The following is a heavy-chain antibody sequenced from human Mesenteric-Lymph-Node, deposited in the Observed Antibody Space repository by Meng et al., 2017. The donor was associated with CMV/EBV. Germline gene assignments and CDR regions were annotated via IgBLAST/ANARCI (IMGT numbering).Heavy chain of an antibody. Sequence: GESLKISCAASGFTFSSYSMNWVRQAPGKGLEWVSVISGSGGSTYYAESVKGRFTISRDKSKNTVYLQMNSLRAEDTAVYYCARALAYCGDDCDFLGYFYGMDVWGQGTTVTVSS. CDR3: ARALAYCGDDCDFLGYFYGMDV. V-gene: IGHV3-23*01. J-gene: IGHJ6*02. D-gene: IGHD2-21*01. CDR1: GFTFSSYS. CDR2: ISGSGGST.